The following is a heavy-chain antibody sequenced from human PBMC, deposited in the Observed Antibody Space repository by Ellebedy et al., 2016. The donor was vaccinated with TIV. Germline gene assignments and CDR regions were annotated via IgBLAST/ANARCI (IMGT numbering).Heavy chain of an antibody. V-gene: IGHV3-23*01. CDR3: ARDTVLLWFGELFYYYYYGMDV. D-gene: IGHD3-10*01. CDR2: ISSTGSRT. J-gene: IGHJ6*02. Sequence: PGGSLRLSCAASGFTFSSYAMSWVRQAPGKGLEWVSTISSTGSRTYYADSVEGRFIISRDNSKNTLYLQMNSLRAEDTAVYYCARDTVLLWFGELFYYYYYGMDVWGQGTTVTVSS. CDR1: GFTFSSYA.